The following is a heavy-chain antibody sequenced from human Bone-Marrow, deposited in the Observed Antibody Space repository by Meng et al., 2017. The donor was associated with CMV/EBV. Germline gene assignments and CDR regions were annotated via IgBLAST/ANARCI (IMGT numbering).Heavy chain of an antibody. Sequence: GESLKISCAASGFTFSSYWMRWVRQAPGKGLEWVANIQQDGSEKYYADSVKGRFTISRDNDKNTLYLQMNSLRLEDTALYSCTRAPPDTSASQWCPGAFDIWGQGTMVTVSS. CDR2: IQQDGSEK. J-gene: IGHJ3*02. CDR3: TRAPPDTSASQWCPGAFDI. V-gene: IGHV3-7*01. D-gene: IGHD2-8*01. CDR1: GFTFSSYW.